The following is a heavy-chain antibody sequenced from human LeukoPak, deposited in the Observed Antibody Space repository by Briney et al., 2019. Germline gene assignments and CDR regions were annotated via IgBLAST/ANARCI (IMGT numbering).Heavy chain of an antibody. V-gene: IGHV4-61*02. CDR2: IYTSGST. Sequence: SETLSLTCTVSGGSISSGSYYWSWIRQPAGKGLEWIGRIYTSGSTNYNPSLKSRVTISVDTSKNQFSLKLSSVTAADTAVYYCARAGIVGVPFDPWGQGTLVTVSS. CDR3: ARAGIVGVPFDP. D-gene: IGHD1-26*01. J-gene: IGHJ5*02. CDR1: GGSISSGSYY.